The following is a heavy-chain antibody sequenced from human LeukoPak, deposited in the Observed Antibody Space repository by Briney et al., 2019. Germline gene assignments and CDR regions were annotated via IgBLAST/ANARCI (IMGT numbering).Heavy chain of an antibody. V-gene: IGHV3-9*01. D-gene: IGHD6-19*01. Sequence: GGSLRLSCAASGFRFDDYAMHWVRQAPGKGLEWVSGTSWNSGSIGYADSVKGRFTISRDNAKNSLYLQMNSLRAEDTALYYCAKESSGWYSNFDYWGQGTLVTVSS. CDR2: TSWNSGSI. CDR3: AKESSGWYSNFDY. J-gene: IGHJ4*02. CDR1: GFRFDDYA.